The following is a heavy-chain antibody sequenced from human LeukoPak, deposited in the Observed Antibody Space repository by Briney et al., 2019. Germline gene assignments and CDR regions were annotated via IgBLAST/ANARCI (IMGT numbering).Heavy chain of an antibody. D-gene: IGHD3-16*01. V-gene: IGHV4-39*07. CDR1: GDSISSSTYY. Sequence: SETLSLTCTVSGDSISSSTYYWGWVRQPPGKGLEWIGNIYYSGSTYYNPSLKSRVTISADTSKKHFSLKLSSLTAADTAVYYCARGQYYLGPAHIDTWGQGTLVTVSS. J-gene: IGHJ5*02. CDR3: ARGQYYLGPAHIDT. CDR2: IYYSGST.